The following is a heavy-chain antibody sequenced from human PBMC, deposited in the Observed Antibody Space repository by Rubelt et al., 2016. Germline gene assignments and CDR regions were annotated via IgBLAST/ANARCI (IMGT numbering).Heavy chain of an antibody. J-gene: IGHJ4*02. CDR2: IYYSGST. CDR1: GGSISSSSYY. D-gene: IGHD6-19*01. CDR3: ARHAIKIGSGWYGGGDY. V-gene: IGHV4-39*01. Sequence: QLQLQESGPGLVKPSETLSLTCTVSGGSISSSSYYWGWIRQPPGKGLEWIGSIYYSGSTYYNPSLNSRVTISVDTSKNQFPLKLSSVTAADTAVYYCARHAIKIGSGWYGGGDYWGQGTLVTVSS.